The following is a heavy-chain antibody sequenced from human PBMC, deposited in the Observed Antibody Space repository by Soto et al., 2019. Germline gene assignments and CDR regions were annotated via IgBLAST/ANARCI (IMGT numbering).Heavy chain of an antibody. J-gene: IGHJ4*02. CDR3: TTDITIFGVVTWDLYKSDY. CDR1: GFTFSNAF. D-gene: IGHD3-3*01. Sequence: PGGSLRLSCEASGFTFSNAFMTWVRQAPGKGLEWVGRIKSKTEGGTTNYAAPVKGRFTISRDDSKNTVNLQMNGLTTEDTAGYYCTTDITIFGVVTWDLYKSDYWGQGTLVTVSS. V-gene: IGHV3-15*01. CDR2: IKSKTEGGTT.